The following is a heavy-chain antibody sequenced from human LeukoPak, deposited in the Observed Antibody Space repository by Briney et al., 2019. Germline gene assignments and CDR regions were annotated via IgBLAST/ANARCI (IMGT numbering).Heavy chain of an antibody. CDR1: GGSISSSNW. Sequence: PSGTLSLTCAVSGGSISSSNWWSWVGQPPGKGLEWIGEIYHSVSTNYNPSLKSRVTISVDKSKNQFSLKLSSVTAADTAVYYRARGPYYYDSSGYYIPYYGMDVWGQGTTVIVSS. CDR2: IYHSVST. V-gene: IGHV4-4*02. J-gene: IGHJ6*02. D-gene: IGHD3-22*01. CDR3: ARGPYYYDSSGYYIPYYGMDV.